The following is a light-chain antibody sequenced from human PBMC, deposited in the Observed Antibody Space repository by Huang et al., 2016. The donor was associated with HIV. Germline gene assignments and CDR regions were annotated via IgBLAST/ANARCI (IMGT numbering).Light chain of an antibody. CDR3: QQYYRLPQT. J-gene: IGKJ1*01. V-gene: IGKV4-1*01. Sequence: DIVMTQSPDSLTVSLGERATIKCRSSQSVLYSSNSKNYLAWFQQKPGRAPRLLIYWAFARESGVPDRFSGRGSGTDFTRTIDRLEAEDAAIYYCQQYYRLPQTFGQGTRVEIK. CDR2: WAF. CDR1: QSVLYSSNSKNY.